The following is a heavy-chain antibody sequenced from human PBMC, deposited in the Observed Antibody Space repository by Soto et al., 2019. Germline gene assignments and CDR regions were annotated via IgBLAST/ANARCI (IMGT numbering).Heavy chain of an antibody. V-gene: IGHV3-30*14. CDR1: GFTFSSYA. J-gene: IGHJ5*02. Sequence: QVQLVESGGGVVQPGRSLRLSCAASGFTFSSYAMHWVRQAPGKGLEWVAVISYDGSNKYYADSVKGRFTISRDNSKNTLYRQMNGLRAEDTAVYYCARARGDIAVAVFDPWGQGTLVTVSS. D-gene: IGHD6-19*01. CDR3: ARARGDIAVAVFDP. CDR2: ISYDGSNK.